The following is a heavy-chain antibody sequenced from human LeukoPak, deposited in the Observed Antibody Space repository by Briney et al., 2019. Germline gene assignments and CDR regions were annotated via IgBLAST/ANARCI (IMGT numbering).Heavy chain of an antibody. CDR1: GGSISGSNYY. CDR3: ARHSSAARPNFDY. CDR2: IYYSGTT. J-gene: IGHJ4*02. D-gene: IGHD6-6*01. Sequence: SETLSLTCTVSGGSISGSNYYWGWIRQPPGKGLEWIGSIYYSGTTYYNPSLKSRVTISVDTSKNQFSLEVTSMTAADTAVYYCARHSSAARPNFDYWGQGTLVTVSS. V-gene: IGHV4-39*01.